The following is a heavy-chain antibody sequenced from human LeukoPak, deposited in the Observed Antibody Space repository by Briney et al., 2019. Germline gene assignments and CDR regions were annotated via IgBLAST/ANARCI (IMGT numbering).Heavy chain of an antibody. Sequence: KPGGSLRLSCAASGFTFSSYSMNWVRQAPGKGLEWVSSISSSSSYIYYADSVKGRFTISRDNAKNSLYLQMNSLRAEDTAVYYCARGVAIAAAGLRKYGMDVWGQGTTVTVSS. CDR3: ARGVAIAAAGLRKYGMDV. D-gene: IGHD6-13*01. CDR2: ISSSSSYI. J-gene: IGHJ6*02. V-gene: IGHV3-21*01. CDR1: GFTFSSYS.